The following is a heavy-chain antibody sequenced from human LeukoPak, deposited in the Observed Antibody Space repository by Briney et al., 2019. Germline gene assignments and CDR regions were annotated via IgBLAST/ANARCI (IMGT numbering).Heavy chain of an antibody. J-gene: IGHJ4*02. CDR1: GFTFSSYW. V-gene: IGHV3-7*01. CDR3: ATDRGWRTSGYYLYYFEY. CDR2: IKHDGSEK. Sequence: GGSLRLSCAASGFTFSSYWMNWARQAPGKGLEWVASIKHDGSEKYYVDSVRGRFTISRDNTMNSLYLQMSSLRAEDTAVYYCATDRGWRTSGYYLYYFEYWGQGTLVTFSS. D-gene: IGHD3-3*01.